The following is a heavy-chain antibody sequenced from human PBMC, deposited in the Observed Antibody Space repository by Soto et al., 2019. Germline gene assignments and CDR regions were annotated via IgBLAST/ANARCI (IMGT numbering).Heavy chain of an antibody. Sequence: GESLKISCAASGFTFSIYTMNWVRQAPGKGLEWVSGIGCCSGSGTYYADFVKGRFTISRDNSKNMVFLQMNGLRAEDTAVYYCAKDRQPDGIWTFDSWGQGTPVTVSS. J-gene: IGHJ4*02. V-gene: IGHV3-23*01. D-gene: IGHD3-9*01. CDR1: GFTFSIYT. CDR2: IGCCSGSGT. CDR3: AKDRQPDGIWTFDS.